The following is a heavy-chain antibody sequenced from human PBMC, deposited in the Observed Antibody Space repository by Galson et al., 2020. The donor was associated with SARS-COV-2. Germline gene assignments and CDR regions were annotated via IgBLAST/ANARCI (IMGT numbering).Heavy chain of an antibody. J-gene: IGHJ4*02. D-gene: IGHD2-2*01. CDR1: GYIFNAYG. Sequence: ASVKVSCKASGYIFNAYGISWVRQTPGQGLEWMGWISVYNGNTNYAQKFQGRITMTTDTSTSTAYMELRSLRSDDTAVYYCARDPHIVVVPAATPDYWGQGTQVTVSS. CDR3: ARDPHIVVVPAATPDY. V-gene: IGHV1-18*04. CDR2: ISVYNGNT.